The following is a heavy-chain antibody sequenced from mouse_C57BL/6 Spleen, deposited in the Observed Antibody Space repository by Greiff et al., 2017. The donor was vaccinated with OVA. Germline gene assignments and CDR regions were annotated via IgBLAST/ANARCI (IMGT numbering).Heavy chain of an antibody. J-gene: IGHJ2*01. Sequence: VQLQQSGAELVRPGSSVKLSCKASGYTFTSYWMHWVKQRPIQGLEWIGNIDPSDSETHYNQKFKDKATLTVDKSSSTAYMQLSSLTSEDSAVYYCARTTTQGYYFDYWGQGTTLTVSS. CDR2: IDPSDSET. CDR3: ARTTTQGYYFDY. CDR1: GYTFTSYW. V-gene: IGHV1-52*01. D-gene: IGHD3-2*02.